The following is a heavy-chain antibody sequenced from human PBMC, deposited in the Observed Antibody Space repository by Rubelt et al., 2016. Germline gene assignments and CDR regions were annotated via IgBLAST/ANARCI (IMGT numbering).Heavy chain of an antibody. CDR2: IYYSGST. D-gene: IGHD3-16*01. Sequence: NGVEWIGSIYYSGSTYYNPSLKSRVTISVDTSKNQFSLSLSSVTAADTAVYSCAGGKKYFQHWGQGTLVTVSS. J-gene: IGHJ1*01. CDR3: AGGKKYFQH. V-gene: IGHV4-39*07.